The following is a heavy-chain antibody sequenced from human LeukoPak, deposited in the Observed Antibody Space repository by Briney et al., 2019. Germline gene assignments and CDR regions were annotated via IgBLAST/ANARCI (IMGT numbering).Heavy chain of an antibody. D-gene: IGHD3-22*01. CDR1: GFTVSSNY. J-gene: IGHJ4*02. CDR2: IYSGGIT. CDR3: ARDRRGYYDSSGYAYFDY. V-gene: IGHV3-53*01. Sequence: GGSLRLSCAASGFTVSSNYMSWGRQAPGKGLEWVSVIYSGGITYYADSVKGRFTISRDNSKNTLYLQMNSLRAEDTAVYYCARDRRGYYDSSGYAYFDYWGQGTLVTVSS.